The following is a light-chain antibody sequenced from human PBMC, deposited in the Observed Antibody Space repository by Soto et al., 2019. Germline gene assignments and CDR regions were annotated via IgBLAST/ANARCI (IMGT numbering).Light chain of an antibody. CDR3: QQYYSSPWT. Sequence: DIQMTQSPSSLSASVGDRVTIACRASQSISSSLAWYQQTPGKAPKLLIYAASSLQSGIPSRFSGSGSGTDFTLTIRRLQPEDFATYYCQQYYSSPWTFGQGTKVDIK. J-gene: IGKJ1*01. CDR2: AAS. V-gene: IGKV1-39*01. CDR1: QSISSS.